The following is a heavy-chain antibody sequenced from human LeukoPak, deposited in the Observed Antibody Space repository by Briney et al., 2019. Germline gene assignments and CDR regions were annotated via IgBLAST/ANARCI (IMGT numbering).Heavy chain of an antibody. CDR2: ISGSGGST. D-gene: IGHD2-21*02. CDR1: GFTFSSYA. J-gene: IGHJ4*02. CDR3: AKGVGVYCGGDCYSWDY. V-gene: IGHV3-23*01. Sequence: QAGGSLKLSCAASGFTFSSYAMSWVRQAPGKGLEWVSAISGSGGSTYYADSVKGRFTISRDNSKNTLYLQMNSLRAEDTAVYYCAKGVGVYCGGDCYSWDYWGQGTLVTVSS.